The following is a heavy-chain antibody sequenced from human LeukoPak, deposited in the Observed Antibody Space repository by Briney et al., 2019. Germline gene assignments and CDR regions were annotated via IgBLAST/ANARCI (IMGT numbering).Heavy chain of an antibody. CDR3: ARASRSFVWATFDY. D-gene: IGHD1-26*01. J-gene: IGHJ4*02. CDR2: IIPIFGTA. CDR1: GGTFSGYA. V-gene: IGHV1-69*13. Sequence: ASVKVSCKASGGTFSGYAISWVRQAPGQGLEWMGGIIPIFGTANYAQKFQGRVTITADESTSTAYMELSSLRSEDTAVYYCARASRSFVWATFDYWGQGTLVTVSS.